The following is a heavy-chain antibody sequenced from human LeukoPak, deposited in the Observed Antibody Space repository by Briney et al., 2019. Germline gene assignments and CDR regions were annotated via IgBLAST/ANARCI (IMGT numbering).Heavy chain of an antibody. CDR1: VDSYLGSY. Sequence: SGSLSLTRTVSVDSYLGSYWSWIRQPRARGLEWIGDIYYTVDTNYNPSLQSRVTISADISKTQFFLRLTSVTAADTAVHYVARRRYYDSSGYNPTYYFDYLGQGILVTVSS. J-gene: IGHJ4*02. CDR3: ARRRYYDSSGYNPTYYFDY. D-gene: IGHD3-22*01. V-gene: IGHV4-59*01. CDR2: IYYTVDT.